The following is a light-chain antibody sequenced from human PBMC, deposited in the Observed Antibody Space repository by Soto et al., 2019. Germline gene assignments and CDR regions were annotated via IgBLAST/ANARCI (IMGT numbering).Light chain of an antibody. CDR2: AAS. CDR1: QGIRND. Sequence: AIQMTQSPSSLSASVGDRVTITCRASQGIRNDLGWYQQKPGKAPKLLIYAASSLQSGVPSRFSGSGSGTDFTLTISSMQPEDFATYYCRQDYNYPRTFGQGTKVEIK. J-gene: IGKJ1*01. CDR3: RQDYNYPRT. V-gene: IGKV1-6*01.